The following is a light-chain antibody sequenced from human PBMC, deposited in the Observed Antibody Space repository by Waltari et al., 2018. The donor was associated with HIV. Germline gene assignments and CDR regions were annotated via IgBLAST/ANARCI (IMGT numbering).Light chain of an antibody. CDR2: TTS. CDR1: QSVIKY. CDR3: QQIYFTPQLA. V-gene: IGKV1-39*01. J-gene: IGKJ4*01. Sequence: DNQMTQSPSSLSASVGDRVTITCRASQSVIKYLNWYQQKPGKAPKLLIYTTSSLESGVPSRFSGSGSGTDFTLTISSLQPEDFATYYCQQIYFTPQLAFGGGTKVEIK.